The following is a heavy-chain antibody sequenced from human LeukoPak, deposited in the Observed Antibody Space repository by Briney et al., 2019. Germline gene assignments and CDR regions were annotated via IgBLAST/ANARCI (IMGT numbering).Heavy chain of an antibody. CDR3: ARVHIVTGTYFDS. D-gene: IGHD1-26*01. Sequence: SETLSLTCNVSGDAIGDYYWSWLRQPAGQRLEWIGRIYSSGFTAYNLSLDNRVTMSIDTSKNDFSLTLNSVTAADTAIYYCARVHIVTGTYFDSWGQGPLVTVSS. J-gene: IGHJ4*02. CDR1: GDAIGDYY. V-gene: IGHV4-4*07. CDR2: IYSSGFT.